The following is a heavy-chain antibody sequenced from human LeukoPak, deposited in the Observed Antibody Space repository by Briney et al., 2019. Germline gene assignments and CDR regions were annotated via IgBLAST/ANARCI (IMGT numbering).Heavy chain of an antibody. J-gene: IGHJ4*02. D-gene: IGHD2-2*01. Sequence: SVKVSCKASGGTFSSYAISWVRQAPGQGLEWMGGIIPIFGTANYAQKFQGRVTITADESTSTAYMELSSLRSEDTAVCYCAKIGPPAIIVVVPAAIPAEDYWGQGTRVTVTS. CDR2: IIPIFGTA. CDR3: AKIGPPAIIVVVPAAIPAEDY. CDR1: GGTFSSYA. V-gene: IGHV1-69*13.